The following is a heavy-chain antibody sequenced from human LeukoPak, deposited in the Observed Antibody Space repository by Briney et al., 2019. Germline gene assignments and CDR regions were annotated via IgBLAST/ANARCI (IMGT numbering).Heavy chain of an antibody. CDR3: ARDKAVTTELTQYFHH. Sequence: TSETLSLTCTVSGGSISSYYWSWIRQPPGKGLEWIGYIYYSGSTNYNPSLKSRVTISVDTSKNQFSLKLSSVTAADTAVYYCARDKAVTTELTQYFHHWGQGTLVTVSS. V-gene: IGHV4-59*01. J-gene: IGHJ1*01. CDR2: IYYSGST. CDR1: GGSISSYY. D-gene: IGHD4-11*01.